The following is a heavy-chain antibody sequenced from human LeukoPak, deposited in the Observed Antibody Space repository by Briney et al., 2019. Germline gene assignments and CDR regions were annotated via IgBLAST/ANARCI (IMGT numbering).Heavy chain of an antibody. D-gene: IGHD6-13*01. J-gene: IGHJ4*02. Sequence: QSGGSLRLSCAASGFTFRNYVIHWVRQAPGKGLEWVAVTSSDLNVKLYADSVKGRLTISRDNFGNMLYLHLDSLRVEDTAIYYCARRSGSSWSSFDYWGQGALVTVSS. V-gene: IGHV3-30-3*01. CDR3: ARRSGSSWSSFDY. CDR1: GFTFRNYV. CDR2: TSSDLNVK.